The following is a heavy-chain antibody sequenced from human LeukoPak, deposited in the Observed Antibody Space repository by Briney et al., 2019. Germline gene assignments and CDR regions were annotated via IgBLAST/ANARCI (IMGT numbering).Heavy chain of an antibody. CDR3: ARGTTYGDYPTAFDY. CDR1: GDSINSHY. J-gene: IGHJ4*02. CDR2: ISYSGST. D-gene: IGHD4-17*01. Sequence: SSETLSLTCTVSGDSINSHYCNWIRQPPGKGLEWIGYISYSGSTNYNPSLKSRVTISVDTSKNQFSLKLSSVTAADTAVYYCARGTTYGDYPTAFDYWGQGTLVSVSS. V-gene: IGHV4-59*11.